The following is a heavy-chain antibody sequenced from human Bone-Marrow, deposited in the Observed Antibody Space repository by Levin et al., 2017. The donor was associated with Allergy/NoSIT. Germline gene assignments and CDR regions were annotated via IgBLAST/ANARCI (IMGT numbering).Heavy chain of an antibody. D-gene: IGHD3-9*01. CDR3: ARDGNYDILTGSYNVIDY. CDR1: GYTFTSYG. Sequence: GGSLRLSCKASGYTFTSYGISWVRQAPGQGLEWMGWINAKIGYTNYAQNLQGRVTMTTDTSTSTAYMELRSLRSDDTAVYYCARDGNYDILTGSYNVIDYWGQGTLVTVSS. V-gene: IGHV1-18*01. J-gene: IGHJ4*02. CDR2: INAKIGYT.